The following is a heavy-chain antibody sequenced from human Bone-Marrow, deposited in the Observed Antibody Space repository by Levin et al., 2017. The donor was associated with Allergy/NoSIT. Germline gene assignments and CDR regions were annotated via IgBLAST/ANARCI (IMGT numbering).Heavy chain of an antibody. Sequence: GGSLRLSCAASGFAFSSFAMGWVRQAPGRGLEWVSTIGGRGDTSDYPDSVRGRFTISRDNSNDTLFLQLSRLRPDDTATYYCAKQRGATIDFWGQGTLVTVSS. J-gene: IGHJ4*02. V-gene: IGHV3-23*01. CDR3: AKQRGATIDF. CDR1: GFAFSSFA. D-gene: IGHD1-26*01. CDR2: IGGRGDTS.